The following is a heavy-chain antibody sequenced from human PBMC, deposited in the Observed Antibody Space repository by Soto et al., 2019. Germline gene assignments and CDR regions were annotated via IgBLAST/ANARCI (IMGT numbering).Heavy chain of an antibody. J-gene: IGHJ4*02. CDR1: GFTFSNAW. D-gene: IGHD6-6*01. Sequence: EVQLVESGGGLVKPGGSLRLSCAASGFTFSNAWMSWVRQAPGKGLEWVGRIKSKTDGGTTDYAAPVKGRFTISRDNSKNTLYLQMNSLRAEDTAVYYCAKDGPYSSSSALVLLGYWGQGTLVTVSS. V-gene: IGHV3-15*01. CDR2: IKSKTDGGTT. CDR3: AKDGPYSSSSALVLLGY.